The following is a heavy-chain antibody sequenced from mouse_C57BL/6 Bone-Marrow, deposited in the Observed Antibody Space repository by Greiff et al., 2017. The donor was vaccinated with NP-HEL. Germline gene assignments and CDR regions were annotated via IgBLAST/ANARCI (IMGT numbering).Heavy chain of an antibody. CDR1: GYTFTDYN. D-gene: IGHD2-4*01. CDR2: INPNNGGT. V-gene: IGHV1-18*01. J-gene: IGHJ4*01. Sequence: EVQLQQSGPELVKPGASVKIPCKASGYTFTDYNMDWVKQSHGKSLEWIGDINPNNGGTIYNQKFKGKATLTVDKSSSTAYMELRSLTSEDTAVYYCARHDYAGDYYAMDYWGQGTSVTVSS. CDR3: ARHDYAGDYYAMDY.